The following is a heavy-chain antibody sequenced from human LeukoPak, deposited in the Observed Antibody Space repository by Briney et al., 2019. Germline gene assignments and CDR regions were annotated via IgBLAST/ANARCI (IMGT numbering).Heavy chain of an antibody. CDR2: MNPNSGNT. CDR1: GYTFTSYD. Sequence: ASVKVSCKASGYTFTSYDINWVRQATGQGLEWMGWMNPNSGNTGYAQKFQGRVTMTRNTSISTAYMELSSLRSEDTAVYYCARRGTYYYDSSGYYLNYWGQGTLVTVSS. J-gene: IGHJ4*02. D-gene: IGHD3-22*01. CDR3: ARRGTYYYDSSGYYLNY. V-gene: IGHV1-8*01.